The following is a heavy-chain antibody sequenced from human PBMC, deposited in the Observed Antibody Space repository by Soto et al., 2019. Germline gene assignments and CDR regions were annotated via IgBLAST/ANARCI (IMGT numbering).Heavy chain of an antibody. J-gene: IGHJ6*02. V-gene: IGHV1-69*13. CDR1: GGTFSSYA. D-gene: IGHD3-3*01. CDR2: IIPIFGTA. Sequence: SVKVSCKASGGTFSSYAISWVRQAPGQGPEWMGGIIPIFGTANYAQKFQGRVTITADESTSTAYMELSSLRSGDTAVYYCARGYDFWSGYSPKDYYYYYGMDVWGQGTTVTVSS. CDR3: ARGYDFWSGYSPKDYYYYYGMDV.